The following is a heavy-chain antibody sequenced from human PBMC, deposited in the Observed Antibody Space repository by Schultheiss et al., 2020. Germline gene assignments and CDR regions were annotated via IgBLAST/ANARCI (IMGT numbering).Heavy chain of an antibody. CDR2: IYTSGCT. CDR1: GGSISSGIYY. Sequence: SETLSLTCTVSGGSISSGIYYWSWIRQPAGKGLEWIGRIYTSGCTNYNPSLKSRVTISVDTSKNQFSLKLSSVTAADTAVYYCATNGPCSSTSCYFDYWGQGTLVNVSS. CDR3: ATNGPCSSTSCYFDY. J-gene: IGHJ4*02. D-gene: IGHD2-2*01. V-gene: IGHV4-61*02.